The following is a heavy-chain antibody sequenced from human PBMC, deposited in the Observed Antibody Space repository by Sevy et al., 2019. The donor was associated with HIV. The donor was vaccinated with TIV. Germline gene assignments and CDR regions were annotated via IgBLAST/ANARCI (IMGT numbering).Heavy chain of an antibody. V-gene: IGHV3-30-3*01. CDR1: GFTFSNYA. CDR2: ISFDGNNK. Sequence: GGSLRLSCAASGFTFSNYAIHWVRQAPGRGLEWVAVISFDGNNKYYADSVKGRFTISRDNSKNTLYLQMNSLRADDTAVYYCAREGVQWLGHFDYWGQGTLVTVSS. CDR3: AREGVQWLGHFDY. J-gene: IGHJ4*02. D-gene: IGHD6-19*01.